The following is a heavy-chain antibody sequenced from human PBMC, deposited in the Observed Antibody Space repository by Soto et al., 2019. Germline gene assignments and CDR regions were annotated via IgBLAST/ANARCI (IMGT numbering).Heavy chain of an antibody. D-gene: IGHD3-10*01. CDR1: GFTFSDYY. V-gene: IGHV3-11*05. CDR2: IGRGSDYT. J-gene: IGHJ4*02. CDR3: ARGGGSMIRGVMSAPDY. Sequence: QVQLVESGGGLVKPGGSLRLSCAASGFTFSDYYMSWIRQAPGKGLEWVSYIGRGSDYTNHADSVQGRFTISRDNAKNAGFLQMNSLRIEDTAMYYCARGGGSMIRGVMSAPDYWGQGTLVTVSS.